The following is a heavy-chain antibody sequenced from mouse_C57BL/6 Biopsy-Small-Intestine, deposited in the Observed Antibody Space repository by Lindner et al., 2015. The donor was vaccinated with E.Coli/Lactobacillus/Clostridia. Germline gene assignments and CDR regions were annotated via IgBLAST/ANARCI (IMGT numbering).Heavy chain of an antibody. J-gene: IGHJ4*01. CDR2: IRSKSNNYAT. CDR3: VRQPIYYGNYGSYYTMDY. V-gene: IGHV10-1*01. Sequence: VQLQESGGGLVQPKGSLKLSCAASGFSFNTYAMNWVRQAPGKGLEWVAHIRSKSNNYATYYADSVKDRFTISRDDSESMLYLQMNNLKTKDTAMYYCVRQPIYYGNYGSYYTMDYWGQGTSVTVSS. D-gene: IGHD2-1*01. CDR1: GFSFNTYA.